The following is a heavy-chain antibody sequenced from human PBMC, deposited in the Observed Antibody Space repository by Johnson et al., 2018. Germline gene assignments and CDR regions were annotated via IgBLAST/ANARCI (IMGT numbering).Heavy chain of an antibody. CDR3: AIMGHYGDNGFDI. CDR1: GFTFRTKY. D-gene: IGHD4-17*01. Sequence: VQLQESGGGLVQPGGSLRLPCATSGFTFRTKYMSWVRQAPGKGLEWISVIYSDDATYYADSVTGRFTISRDNSKDTLLLKMNTLTTEDTAVYYCAIMGHYGDNGFDIWGQGTMVTVSS. V-gene: IGHV3-66*02. CDR2: IYSDDAT. J-gene: IGHJ3*02.